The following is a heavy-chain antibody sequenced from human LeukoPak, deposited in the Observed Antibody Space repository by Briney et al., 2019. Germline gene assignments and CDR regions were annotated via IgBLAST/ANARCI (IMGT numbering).Heavy chain of an antibody. D-gene: IGHD3-10*01. CDR2: ISGSGGST. J-gene: IGHJ5*02. CDR3: AKDGSPYP. CDR1: GFTFINYA. V-gene: IGHV3-23*01. Sequence: GALRLSCAASGFTFINYAMSWVRQAPGKGLEWVSAISGSGGSTYYVASVKGRFTISRDNSKNTLYLQMNSLRAEDTAVYHCAKDGSPYPWGQGTLVTVSS.